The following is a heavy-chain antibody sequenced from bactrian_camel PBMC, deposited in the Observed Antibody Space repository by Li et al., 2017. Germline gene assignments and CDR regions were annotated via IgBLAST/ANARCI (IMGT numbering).Heavy chain of an antibody. CDR1: GFSVDDSD. CDR2: VRSDGST. Sequence: HVQLVESGGGSVQAGETLRLSCKASGFSVDDSDLVWYRQAPGNECDVVAVVRSDGSTYYADSVKGRFAISQDKAKNTLYLQMNSPKPDDTAMYYCAAENWDASEGYHYAGWRGRPDFGYWGQGTQVTVS. J-gene: IGHJ6*01. V-gene: IGHV3S55*01. D-gene: IGHD2*01. CDR3: AAENWDASEGYHYAGWRGRPDFGY.